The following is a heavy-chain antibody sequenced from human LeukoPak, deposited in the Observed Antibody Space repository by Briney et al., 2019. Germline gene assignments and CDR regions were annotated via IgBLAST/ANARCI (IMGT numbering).Heavy chain of an antibody. Sequence: GGSLRLSCAASGNYGMHWFRQVPGKGLVWVSHINSDGSWTSYADSVKGRFTISKDNAKNTVYLQMNSLRAEDTAVYYCVSFYETYWGRGTLVTVSS. CDR2: INSDGSWT. CDR3: VSFYETY. V-gene: IGHV3-74*01. J-gene: IGHJ4*02. D-gene: IGHD2/OR15-2a*01. CDR1: GNYG.